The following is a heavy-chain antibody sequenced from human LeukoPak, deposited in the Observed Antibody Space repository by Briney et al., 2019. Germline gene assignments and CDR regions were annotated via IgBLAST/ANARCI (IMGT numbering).Heavy chain of an antibody. CDR1: GFTFSSYS. CDR3: ARDSGSYLQPTDY. J-gene: IGHJ4*02. Sequence: GGSLRLSCAASGFTFSSYSMNWVRQAPGKGLEWVSSISSSSSYIYYADSVKGRFTISRDNSKNTLYLQMNSLRADDTALYHCARDSGSYLQPTDYWGQGTLVTVSS. CDR2: ISSSSSYI. D-gene: IGHD1-26*01. V-gene: IGHV3-21*04.